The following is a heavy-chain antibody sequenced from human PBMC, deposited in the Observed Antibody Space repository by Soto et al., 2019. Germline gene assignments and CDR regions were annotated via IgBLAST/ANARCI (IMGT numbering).Heavy chain of an antibody. CDR3: ARGSVGGSRWFDP. CDR2: IYHSGST. J-gene: IGHJ5*02. Sequence: SETLSLTCAVSGGSISSSNWWSWVRQPPGKGLEWIGEIYHSGSTNYNPSLKSRVTISVDKSKNQFSLKLSSVTAADTAVYYCARGSVGGSRWFDPWGQGTLVTVSS. D-gene: IGHD2-15*01. V-gene: IGHV4-4*02. CDR1: GGSISSSNW.